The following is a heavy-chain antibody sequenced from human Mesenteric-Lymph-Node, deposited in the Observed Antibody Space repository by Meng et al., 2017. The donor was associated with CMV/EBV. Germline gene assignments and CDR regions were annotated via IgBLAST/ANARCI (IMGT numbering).Heavy chain of an antibody. D-gene: IGHD1-1*01. CDR3: ARDTTAVGGFDI. V-gene: IGHV1-2*02. CDR2: INPNSGGA. J-gene: IGHJ3*02. Sequence: ASVKVSCKASGYTFTDYYIHWVRQAPGQGLEWMGLINPNSGGADYAQKFQGRVTMTRDTSISTAYMELNGLTSDDTAVYYCARDTTAVGGFDIWGQGTMVTVSS. CDR1: GYTFTDYY.